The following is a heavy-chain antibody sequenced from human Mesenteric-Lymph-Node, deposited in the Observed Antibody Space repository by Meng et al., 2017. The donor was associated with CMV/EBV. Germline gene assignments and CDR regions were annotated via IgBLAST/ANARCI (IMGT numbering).Heavy chain of an antibody. CDR3: AKLLWVGELWLRY. V-gene: IGHV3-23*01. CDR2: ISDNGGST. Sequence: VSGFTFSTNAMSWVRQAPGKGLEWVSGISDNGGSTYYADSVKGRFTISVDNSKNVLFLQMNNLRAEDTAIYYCAKLLWVGELWLRYWGQGTLVTVSS. CDR1: GFTFSTNA. J-gene: IGHJ4*02. D-gene: IGHD3-10*01.